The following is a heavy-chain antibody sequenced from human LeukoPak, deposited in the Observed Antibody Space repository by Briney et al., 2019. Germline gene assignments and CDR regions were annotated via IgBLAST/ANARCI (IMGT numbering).Heavy chain of an antibody. Sequence: PGRSLRLSCAASGFTFSSYAMHWVRQAPGKGLEWVAVISYDGSNKYYADSVKGRFTISRDNAKNSLYLQMNSLRAEDTAVYYCARVSKDDFWSGYYFDYWGQGTLVTVSS. J-gene: IGHJ4*02. D-gene: IGHD3-3*01. CDR3: ARVSKDDFWSGYYFDY. CDR2: ISYDGSNK. V-gene: IGHV3-30-3*01. CDR1: GFTFSSYA.